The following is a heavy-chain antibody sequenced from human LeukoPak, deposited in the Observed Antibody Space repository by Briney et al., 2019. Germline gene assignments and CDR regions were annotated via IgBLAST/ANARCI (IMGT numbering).Heavy chain of an antibody. CDR2: ISSSSSYI. D-gene: IGHD6-19*01. V-gene: IGHV3-21*01. CDR1: GFTFSSYS. Sequence: PGGSLRLSCAASGFTFSSYSMNWVRQAPGKGLEWVSSISSSSSYIYYADSVKGRFTISRDNAKNSLYLQMNSLRAEDTAVYYCARSRGWYQDAFDIWGQGTMVTVSS. J-gene: IGHJ3*02. CDR3: ARSRGWYQDAFDI.